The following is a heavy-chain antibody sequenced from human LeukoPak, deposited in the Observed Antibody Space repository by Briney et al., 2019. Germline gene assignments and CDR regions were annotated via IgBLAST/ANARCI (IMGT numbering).Heavy chain of an antibody. CDR3: AKDQEYQLYGMDV. CDR2: IIPIFGTA. D-gene: IGHD2-2*01. V-gene: IGHV1-69*13. CDR1: GGTFSSYA. J-gene: IGHJ6*02. Sequence: GASVKVSCKASGGTFSSYAISWVRQAPGQGLEWMGGIIPIFGTANYAQKFQGRVTITADESTSTAYMELSSLRAEDTAVYYCAKDQEYQLYGMDVWGQGTTVTVSS.